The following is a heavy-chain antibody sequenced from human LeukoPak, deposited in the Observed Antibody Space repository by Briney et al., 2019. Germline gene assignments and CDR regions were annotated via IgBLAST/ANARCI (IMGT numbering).Heavy chain of an antibody. J-gene: IGHJ6*03. CDR2: IYYSGST. CDR1: GGSISSYY. V-gene: IGHV4-59*01. CDR3: ARTTANYYYYYMDV. D-gene: IGHD2-21*02. Sequence: PSETLSLTCTVSGGSISSYYWSWIRQPPGKGLEWIGYIYYSGSTNYNPSLKSRVTISVDTSKNRFSLKLSSVTAADTAVYYCARTTANYYYYYMDVWGKGTTVTVSS.